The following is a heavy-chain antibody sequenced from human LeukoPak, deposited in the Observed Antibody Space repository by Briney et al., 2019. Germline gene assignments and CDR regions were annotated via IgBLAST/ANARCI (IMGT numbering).Heavy chain of an antibody. CDR3: AGAAAGPRYFDY. Sequence: SETLSLTCAVYGGSFSGYYWSWIRQPPGKGLEWIGEINHSGSTNYNPSLKSRVTISVDTSKNQFSLKLSSVTAADTAVYYCAGAAAGPRYFDYWGQGTLVTVSS. V-gene: IGHV4-34*01. D-gene: IGHD6-13*01. CDR1: GGSFSGYY. CDR2: INHSGST. J-gene: IGHJ4*02.